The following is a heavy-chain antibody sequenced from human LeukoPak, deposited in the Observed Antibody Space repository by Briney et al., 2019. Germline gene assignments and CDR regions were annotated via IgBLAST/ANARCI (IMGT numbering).Heavy chain of an antibody. CDR1: GYTFTSYG. CDR3: ARGQKQWLVNYYYYYMDV. V-gene: IGHV1-18*01. J-gene: IGHJ6*03. Sequence: ASVKVSCKASGYTFTSYGISWVRQAPGQGLEWMGWISAYNGNTNYAQKLQGRVTMTTDTSTSTAYMELRSLRSDDTAVYYCARGQKQWLVNYYYYYMDVWGKGTTVTVSS. D-gene: IGHD6-19*01. CDR2: ISAYNGNT.